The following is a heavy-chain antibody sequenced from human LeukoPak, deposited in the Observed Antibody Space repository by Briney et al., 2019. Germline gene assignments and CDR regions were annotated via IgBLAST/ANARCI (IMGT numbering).Heavy chain of an antibody. V-gene: IGHV3-7*01. D-gene: IGHD5-12*01. CDR1: GFTFSSYA. Sequence: GGSLRLFCAASGFTFSSYAMSWVRQAPGKGLEWVANIKQDGSEKYYVDSVKGRFTISRDNAKNSLYLQMNSLRAEDTAVYYCAESGYDSLPRDYWGQGTLVTVSS. CDR2: IKQDGSEK. CDR3: AESGYDSLPRDY. J-gene: IGHJ4*02.